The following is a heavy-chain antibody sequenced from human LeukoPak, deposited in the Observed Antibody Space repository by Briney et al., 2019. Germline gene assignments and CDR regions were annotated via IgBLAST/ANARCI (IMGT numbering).Heavy chain of an antibody. CDR3: VRARWYRSQFDY. J-gene: IGHJ4*02. D-gene: IGHD4-23*01. Sequence: SETLSLTCTVSGGSISSSSYYWGWIRQPPGKGLEWIGSIYYSGSTYYNPSLKSRVTISVDTSKNQFSLKLSSVTAADTAVYYCVRARWYRSQFDYWGQGTLVTVSS. CDR1: GGSISSSSYY. V-gene: IGHV4-39*01. CDR2: IYYSGST.